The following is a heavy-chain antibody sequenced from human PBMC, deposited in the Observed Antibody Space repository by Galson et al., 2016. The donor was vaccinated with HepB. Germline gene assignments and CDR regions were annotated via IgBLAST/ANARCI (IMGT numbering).Heavy chain of an antibody. V-gene: IGHV3-23*01. CDR2: IRGSGGST. Sequence: SLRLSCGAAGFTFSSSDMSWVRQAPGKGLEWVSAIRGSGGSTFYADSVKGRFTISRDNSMNTLYLQMNSLRAEDTAVYYCAKSVGIQLWLDHAFDIWGQGTMVTVSS. J-gene: IGHJ3*02. D-gene: IGHD5-18*01. CDR1: GFTFSSSD. CDR3: AKSVGIQLWLDHAFDI.